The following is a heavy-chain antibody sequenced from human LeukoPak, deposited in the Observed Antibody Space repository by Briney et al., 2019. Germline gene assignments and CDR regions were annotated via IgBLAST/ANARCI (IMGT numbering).Heavy chain of an antibody. CDR3: AGSDGSNANFAN. D-gene: IGHD4-11*01. CDR2: INPDSSGT. V-gene: IGHV1-2*02. Sequence: ASVKVSCKASGYTFTSYGISWMRQAPGQGLEWMGCINPDSSGTNSAQKFQGRVTMTRDTSISTAYMELSRLRSDDTTIYYCAGSDGSNANFANWGQGTLITVSS. J-gene: IGHJ4*02. CDR1: GYTFTSYG.